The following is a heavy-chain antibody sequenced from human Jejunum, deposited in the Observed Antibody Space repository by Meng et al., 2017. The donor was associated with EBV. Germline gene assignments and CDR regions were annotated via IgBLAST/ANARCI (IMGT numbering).Heavy chain of an antibody. V-gene: IGHV3-74*01. D-gene: IGHD3-10*01. CDR3: ATGQGDSRYYFDS. J-gene: IGHJ4*02. CDR2: ISSDGRSI. CDR1: GFTLSTYW. Sequence: QLGGSGGGLVQPGESLRLSCAASGFTLSTYWMHWVRQAPGKGLVWVSRISSDGRSITYADSVKGRFTISRDNAKNTLYLQMNSLRVEDTAVYYCATGQGDSRYYFDSWSQGTLVTVSS.